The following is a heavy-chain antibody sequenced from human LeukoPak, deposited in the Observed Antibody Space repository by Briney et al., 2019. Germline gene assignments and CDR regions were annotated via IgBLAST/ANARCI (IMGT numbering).Heavy chain of an antibody. J-gene: IGHJ4*02. Sequence: ASVKVSCKASGYTFTGYYMHWVRQAPGQGLEWMGWINLNSGGTNYAQKFQGRVTMTRDTSNSTAYMELSRLRSDDTAVYYCARVHTYYDILTGYYIFDYWGQGTLVTVSS. CDR3: ARVHTYYDILTGYYIFDY. V-gene: IGHV1-2*02. CDR1: GYTFTGYY. D-gene: IGHD3-9*01. CDR2: INLNSGGT.